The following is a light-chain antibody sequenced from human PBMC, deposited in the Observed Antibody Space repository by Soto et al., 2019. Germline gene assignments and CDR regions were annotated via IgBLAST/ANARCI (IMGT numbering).Light chain of an antibody. CDR1: QNIDTS. Sequence: DITLTQSPSTLSASVGDSVTITCRASQNIDTSLAWYQHKPGKAPKLLMFDVSNLESGVPSRFSGSGSGTEFTLAISSVHSDDFATYYCQQYDYSRTFGQGTKVEIK. V-gene: IGKV1-5*01. J-gene: IGKJ1*01. CDR2: DVS. CDR3: QQYDYSRT.